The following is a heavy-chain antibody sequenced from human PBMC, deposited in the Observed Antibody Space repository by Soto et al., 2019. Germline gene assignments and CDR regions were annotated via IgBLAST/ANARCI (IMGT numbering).Heavy chain of an antibody. D-gene: IGHD3-9*01. Sequence: STTIYYADSVKGRFTVSRDNTQNSLFLLMNSLRAEDTAIYYCAREKDWALDYWGQGTLVTVPS. V-gene: IGHV3-48*04. CDR2: STTI. CDR3: AREKDWALDY. J-gene: IGHJ4*02.